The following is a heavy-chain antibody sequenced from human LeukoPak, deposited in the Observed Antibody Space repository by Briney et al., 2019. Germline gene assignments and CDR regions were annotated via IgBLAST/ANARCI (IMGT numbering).Heavy chain of an antibody. D-gene: IGHD5-18*01. V-gene: IGHV3-21*01. J-gene: IGHJ4*02. CDR2: ISSSSSYI. CDR3: ARDRALGIQLWFDY. Sequence: SGGSLRLSCAASGFTFSSYSMNWVRQAPGKGLEWVSSISSSSSYIYYADSVKGRFTISRGNAKNSLYLQMNSLRAEDTAVYYCARDRALGIQLWFDYWGQGTLVTVSS. CDR1: GFTFSSYS.